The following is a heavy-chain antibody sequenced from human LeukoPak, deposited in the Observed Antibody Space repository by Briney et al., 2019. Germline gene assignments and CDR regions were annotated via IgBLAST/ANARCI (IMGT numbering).Heavy chain of an antibody. CDR2: ISGSTGTT. CDR1: GFIFSSYA. V-gene: IGHV3-23*01. J-gene: IGHJ6*02. CDR3: AKDRFGAMVRGYGMDV. Sequence: GGSLRLSCAASGFIFSSYAMSWVRQAPGKGLEWVSAISGSTGTTYYADSVKGRFTISRDNSKNTLYLQMDSLRAEDTAVYHCAKDRFGAMVRGYGMDVWGQGTTVTVSS. D-gene: IGHD3-10*01.